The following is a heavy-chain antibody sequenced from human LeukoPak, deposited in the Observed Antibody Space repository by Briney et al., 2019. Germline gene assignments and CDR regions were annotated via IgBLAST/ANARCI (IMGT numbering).Heavy chain of an antibody. CDR2: MNPNSGNT. D-gene: IGHD3-22*01. J-gene: IGHJ6*03. CDR1: GYTFTSYD. CDR3: VRWGYYDSSGYNYYYYYMDV. V-gene: IGHV1-8*01. Sequence: EASVKVSCKASGYTFTSYDINWVRQAPGQGLEWMGWMNPNSGNTGYAQKFQGRVTMTRNTSISTAYMELSSLRSEDTAVYYCVRWGYYDSSGYNYYYYYMDVWGKGTTVTVSS.